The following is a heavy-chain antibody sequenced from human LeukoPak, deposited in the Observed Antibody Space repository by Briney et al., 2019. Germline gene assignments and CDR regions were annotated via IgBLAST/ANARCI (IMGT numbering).Heavy chain of an antibody. CDR1: GFTFSTYA. CDR3: AKDLNSGNPRGVITY. CDR2: ISSSGDTT. D-gene: IGHD4-23*01. Sequence: PGGSLRLSCAASGFTFSTYAMTWVRQAPGKGLDWVSSISSSGDTTFYADSVKGRFAISRDNSKNTLYLQMNSLRADDTAVYYCAKDLNSGNPRGVITYWGQGTLLTVSS. J-gene: IGHJ4*02. V-gene: IGHV3-23*01.